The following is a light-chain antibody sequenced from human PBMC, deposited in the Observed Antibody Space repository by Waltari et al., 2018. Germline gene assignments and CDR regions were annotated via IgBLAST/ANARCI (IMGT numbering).Light chain of an antibody. Sequence: EIVLTQSPGTLSLSPWDSATLSGRASQSIGTYLTWYQHRPGQAPRRLSCHASSRATGIPDRFSGSGSGTYFRLTINRLEPEDFAVYYCQMYVKLPVTFGQGTKVELK. CDR3: QMYVKLPVT. V-gene: IGKV3-20*01. CDR2: HAS. CDR1: QSIGTY. J-gene: IGKJ1*01.